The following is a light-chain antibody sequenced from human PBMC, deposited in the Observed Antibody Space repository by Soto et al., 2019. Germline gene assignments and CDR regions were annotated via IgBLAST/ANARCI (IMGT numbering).Light chain of an antibody. CDR2: GNS. V-gene: IGLV1-40*01. Sequence: QSVLTQPPSLSGAPGQRFTISCTGSSSNIGAGYDVHWYQQLPGTAPKLLIYGNSNRPSGVPDRFSGSKSGTSASLAITGLQAEDEADYYCQSYDRSLSGYVLGTGTKVTVL. CDR3: QSYDRSLSGYV. J-gene: IGLJ1*01. CDR1: SSNIGAGYD.